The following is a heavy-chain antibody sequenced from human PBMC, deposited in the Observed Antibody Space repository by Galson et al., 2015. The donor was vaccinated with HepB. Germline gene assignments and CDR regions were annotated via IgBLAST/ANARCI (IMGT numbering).Heavy chain of an antibody. CDR1: GFAFSDYS. Sequence: SLRLSCAASGFAFSDYSMHWIRQAPGKGLEWVAVISHQGSSKYYADSVKGRFTISRDNSQNTLYLQMNGLTPDDTSVYYCAKPLGSGRDPFDYWGLGTLVTVSS. J-gene: IGHJ4*02. CDR3: AKPLGSGRDPFDY. V-gene: IGHV3-30*04. CDR2: ISHQGSSK. D-gene: IGHD3-10*01.